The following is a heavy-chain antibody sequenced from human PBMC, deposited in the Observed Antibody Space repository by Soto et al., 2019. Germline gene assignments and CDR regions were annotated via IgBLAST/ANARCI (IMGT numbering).Heavy chain of an antibody. CDR3: ADISRYCTSFNCD. CDR2: IGTSAST. CDR1: GFTFSSYS. J-gene: IGHJ4*02. V-gene: IGHV3-23*01. Sequence: DVRLLESGGGLVQPGGSLRLSCAASGFTFSSYSMSWVRQAPGKGLEWVSTIGTSASTYYGASVRGRFTISRDNSRNTLLVQMNSPRAEDTGVYYCADISRYCTSFNCDWGQGTLVTVSS. D-gene: IGHD2-8*01.